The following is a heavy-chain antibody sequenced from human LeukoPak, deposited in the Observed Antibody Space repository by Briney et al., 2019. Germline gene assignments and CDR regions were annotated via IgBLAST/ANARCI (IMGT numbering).Heavy chain of an antibody. CDR2: INPSGGST. Sequence: ASVKVSCKASGYTFTGYYMHWVRQAPGQGLEWMGIINPSGGSTSYAQKFQGRVTMTRDMSTSTVYMELSSLRSEDTAVYYCARDGAYYDILTGYYMEKYFDYWGQGTLVTVSS. CDR1: GYTFTGYY. D-gene: IGHD3-9*01. CDR3: ARDGAYYDILTGYYMEKYFDY. V-gene: IGHV1-46*01. J-gene: IGHJ4*02.